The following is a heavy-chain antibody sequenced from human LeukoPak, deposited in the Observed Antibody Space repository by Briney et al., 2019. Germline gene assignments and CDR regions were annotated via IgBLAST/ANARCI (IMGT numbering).Heavy chain of an antibody. CDR3: ARETYYYDSSGYFTWFDP. CDR1: GGSISSYY. CDR2: IYYSGST. Sequence: SETLSLTCTVSGGSISSYYWSWIRQPPGKGLEWIGYIYYSGSTNYNPSLKSRVTISEDTSKNQFSLKLSSVTAADTAVYYCARETYYYDSSGYFTWFDPWGQGTLVTVSS. D-gene: IGHD3-22*01. V-gene: IGHV4-59*01. J-gene: IGHJ5*02.